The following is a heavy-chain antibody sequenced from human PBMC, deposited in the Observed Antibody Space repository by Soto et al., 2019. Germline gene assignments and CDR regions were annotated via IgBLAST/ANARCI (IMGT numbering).Heavy chain of an antibody. V-gene: IGHV4-34*01. CDR1: GGSFSGYY. Sequence: QVQLQQWGAGLLKPSETLSLTCAVYGGSFSGYYWSWIRQPPGKGLEWLGEINHSGSTKYNPSHKRRVTISVYTSKNQFSLKLSSVPAADKAVYYCASSTYGEYGPNPYGPVVYWGQGTLVTVSS. D-gene: IGHD4-17*01. CDR3: ASSTYGEYGPNPYGPVVY. J-gene: IGHJ4*02. CDR2: INHSGST.